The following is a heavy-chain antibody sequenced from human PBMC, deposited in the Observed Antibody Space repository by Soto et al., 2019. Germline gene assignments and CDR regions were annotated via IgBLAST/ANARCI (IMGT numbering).Heavy chain of an antibody. CDR2: IFSNDDK. D-gene: IGHD3-10*01. CDR1: GCSLSNARMG. CDR3: ARRLYYYGSGSYLLDY. Sequence: QVTLKESGPVLVKPTETLTLTCTVSGCSLSNARMGVSWIRQPPGKALEWLAHIFSNDDKSYSTSLKSRLTIAKDTSKSQVGRTMTNMDPVDTATYYCARRLYYYGSGSYLLDYWGQGTLVTVSS. J-gene: IGHJ4*02. V-gene: IGHV2-26*01.